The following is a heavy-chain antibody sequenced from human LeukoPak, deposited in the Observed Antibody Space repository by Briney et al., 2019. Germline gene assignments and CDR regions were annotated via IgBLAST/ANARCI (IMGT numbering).Heavy chain of an antibody. Sequence: SETLSLTCTVSGGSISSYYWSWIRQPPGKGLEWIGRIYTSGSTNYNPSLKSRVTISVDTSKNQFSLKLRSVTAADTAVYYCAREVLSIVRGVIPKEAWGWFDPWGQGALVTVSS. CDR1: GGSISSYY. D-gene: IGHD3-10*01. V-gene: IGHV4-4*08. CDR2: IYTSGST. CDR3: AREVLSIVRGVIPKEAWGWFDP. J-gene: IGHJ5*02.